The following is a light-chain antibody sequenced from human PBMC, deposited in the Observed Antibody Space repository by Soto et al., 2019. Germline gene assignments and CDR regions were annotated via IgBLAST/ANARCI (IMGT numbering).Light chain of an antibody. CDR3: QQYNDNWT. V-gene: IGKV1-5*03. J-gene: IGKJ1*01. Sequence: DIQMTQSPSTLSASVGDRVTITCRASQSISSWLAWYQQKPGKAPKLLIYKASTLQSGVPSRFSGSGSGTEFTLAISSLQPDDSANYYCQQYNDNWTFGQGTEV. CDR2: KAS. CDR1: QSISSW.